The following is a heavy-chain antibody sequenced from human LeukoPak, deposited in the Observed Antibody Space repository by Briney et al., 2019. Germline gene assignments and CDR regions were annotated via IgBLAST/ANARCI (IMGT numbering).Heavy chain of an antibody. D-gene: IGHD3-16*02. Sequence: GRSLRLSCAVSGFTFSDYGMHWVRQAPGKGLEWVAVISFDGSNKYYADSVKGRFTISRDNSKNTLYLQMRSLRAEDTAVYYCAKTRGGKHRYPLDLWGQGTLVTVSS. J-gene: IGHJ5*02. CDR3: AKTRGGKHRYPLDL. CDR1: GFTFSDYG. V-gene: IGHV3-30*18. CDR2: ISFDGSNK.